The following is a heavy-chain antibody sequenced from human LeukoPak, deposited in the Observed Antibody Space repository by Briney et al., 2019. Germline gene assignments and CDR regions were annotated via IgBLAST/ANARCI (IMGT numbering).Heavy chain of an antibody. V-gene: IGHV1-46*01. CDR1: GYTFTRYY. CDR2: INPSGGST. Sequence: ASVKVSCKASGYTFTRYYMHWVRQAPGQGLEWMGIINPSGGSTSYAQKFQGRVTMTRDTSTSTVYMELSSLRSEDTAVYYCARLHWEPYHFDYWGQGTLVTVSS. J-gene: IGHJ4*02. D-gene: IGHD2-8*02. CDR3: ARLHWEPYHFDY.